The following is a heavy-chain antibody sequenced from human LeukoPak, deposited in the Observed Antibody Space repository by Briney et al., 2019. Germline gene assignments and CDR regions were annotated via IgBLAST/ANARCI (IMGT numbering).Heavy chain of an antibody. CDR3: ARQESYMRFPNCYSYGMDV. J-gene: IGHJ6*02. V-gene: IGHV3-48*04. Sequence: GGSLRLSCAASGFTFSSYIMNWVRQAPGKGLEWVSYISGSGTVTYFADSVKDRFTVSRDNAKNSLFLHMNSLRAEDTAVYYCARQESYMRFPNCYSYGMDVWGQGTTVTVSS. D-gene: IGHD3-16*01. CDR1: GFTFSSYI. CDR2: ISGSGTVT.